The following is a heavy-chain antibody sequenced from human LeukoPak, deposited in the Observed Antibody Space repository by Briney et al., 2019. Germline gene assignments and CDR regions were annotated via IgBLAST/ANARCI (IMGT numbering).Heavy chain of an antibody. D-gene: IGHD3-9*01. CDR1: GFTFSDHY. Sequence: PGGSLRLSCAASGFTFSDHYMDWVRQAPGKGLEWVGRSRNKANSYTTEYAASVKGRFTISRDDSKSSLYLQMNSLKSEDTAVYHCARVSGFSAGSDFWGQGTLVTVSS. CDR3: ARVSGFSAGSDF. J-gene: IGHJ4*02. V-gene: IGHV3-72*01. CDR2: SRNKANSYTT.